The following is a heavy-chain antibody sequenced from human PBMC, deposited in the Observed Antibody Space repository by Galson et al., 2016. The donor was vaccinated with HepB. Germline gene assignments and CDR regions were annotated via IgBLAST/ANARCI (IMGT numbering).Heavy chain of an antibody. CDR2: IKSDMST. Sequence: SLRLSCAASGFTFSSYSMNWARQAPGKGLVWVSYIKSDMSTNYADSVKGRFTISRDNAKNTLYLQLNSLRAEDTAVYFCARDYGYGLDVWGKGITVTVSS. CDR1: GFTFSSYS. J-gene: IGHJ6*04. V-gene: IGHV3-74*01. CDR3: ARDYGYGLDV. D-gene: IGHD3-16*01.